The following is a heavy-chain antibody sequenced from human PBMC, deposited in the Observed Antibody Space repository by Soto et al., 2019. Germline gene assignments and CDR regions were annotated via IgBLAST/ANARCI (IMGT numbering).Heavy chain of an antibody. CDR3: ARDRGSRSRYFFDY. Sequence: QVQLQESGPGLVKPSQTLSLTCTVSGGSISSGDYYWSWIHQPPGKGLEWIGYIYYSGSTYYNPSLEGRGTISVDTSKNQFSLRLSSVTAADTAVYYCARDRGSRSRYFFDYWGQGTLVTVSS. J-gene: IGHJ4*02. CDR1: GGSISSGDYY. CDR2: IYYSGST. V-gene: IGHV4-30-4*08. D-gene: IGHD3-10*01.